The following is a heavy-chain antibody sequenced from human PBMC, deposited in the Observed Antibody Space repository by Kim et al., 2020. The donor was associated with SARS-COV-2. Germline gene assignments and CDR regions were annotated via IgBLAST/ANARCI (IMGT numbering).Heavy chain of an antibody. CDR3: ARIIVGATRGPFDY. CDR1: GFTFSSYS. CDR2: ISSSSSYI. V-gene: IGHV3-21*01. D-gene: IGHD1-26*01. J-gene: IGHJ4*02. Sequence: GGSLRLSCAASGFTFSSYSMNWVRQAPGKGLEWVSSISSSSSYIYYADSVKGRFTISRDNAKNSLYLQMNSLRAEDTAVYYCARIIVGATRGPFDYWGQGTLVTVSS.